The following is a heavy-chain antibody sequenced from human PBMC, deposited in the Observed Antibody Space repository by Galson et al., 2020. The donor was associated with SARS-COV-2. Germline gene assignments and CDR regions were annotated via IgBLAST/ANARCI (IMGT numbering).Heavy chain of an antibody. V-gene: IGHV3-30*18. Sequence: GGSLRLSCAASGFTFSSYGMHWVRQAPGKGLEWVAVISYDGSNKYYADSVKGRFTISRDNSKNTLYLQMNSLRAEDTAVYYCAKDRGREITIFGVVNEINYYMDVWGKGTTVTVSS. CDR3: AKDRGREITIFGVVNEINYYMDV. J-gene: IGHJ6*03. CDR2: ISYDGSNK. CDR1: GFTFSSYG. D-gene: IGHD3-3*01.